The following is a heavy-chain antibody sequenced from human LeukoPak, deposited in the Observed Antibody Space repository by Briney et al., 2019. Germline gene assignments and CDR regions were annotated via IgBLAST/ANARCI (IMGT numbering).Heavy chain of an antibody. CDR2: IYYSGST. Sequence: PSETLSLTCTVSGGSISSSSYYWGWIRQPPGKGLEWIGSIYYSGSTYYNPSLKSRVTISVDTSKNQFSLKLSSVTAADTAVYYCARSRDYPTNDYWGQGTLVTVSS. CDR3: ARSRDYPTNDY. V-gene: IGHV4-39*01. J-gene: IGHJ4*02. D-gene: IGHD4/OR15-4a*01. CDR1: GGSISSSSYY.